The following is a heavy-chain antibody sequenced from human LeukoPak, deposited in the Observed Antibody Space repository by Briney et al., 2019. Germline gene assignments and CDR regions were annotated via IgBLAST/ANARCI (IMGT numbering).Heavy chain of an antibody. V-gene: IGHV1-8*02. J-gene: IGHJ6*02. CDR1: GYTFTSYG. CDR3: ARVGSSGFYYYYYGMDV. Sequence: GASVKVSCKASGYTFTSYGISWVRQATGQGLEWMGWMNPNSGNTGYAQKFQGRVTMTRNTSISTAYMELSSLRSEDTAVYYCARVGSSGFYYYYYGMDVWGQGTTVTVSS. D-gene: IGHD3-22*01. CDR2: MNPNSGNT.